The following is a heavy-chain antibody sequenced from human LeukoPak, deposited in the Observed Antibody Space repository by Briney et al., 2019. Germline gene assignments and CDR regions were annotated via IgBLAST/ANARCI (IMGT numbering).Heavy chain of an antibody. CDR2: ISGSGGST. V-gene: IGHV3-23*01. CDR3: AKVEGASKASVY. J-gene: IGHJ4*02. D-gene: IGHD1-1*01. CDR1: GFTFSNYA. Sequence: PGGSLRLSFAAAGFTFSNYAMTWVRQAPGEGLEWVPSISGSGGSTYYADSVKGRFTISRDNSKNTLYLQMYSLRAEDTAVYYCAKVEGASKASVYWGQGALVTVSS.